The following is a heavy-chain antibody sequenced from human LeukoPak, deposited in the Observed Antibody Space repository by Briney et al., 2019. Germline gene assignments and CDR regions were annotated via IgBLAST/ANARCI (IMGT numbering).Heavy chain of an antibody. V-gene: IGHV3-9*01. J-gene: IGHJ4*02. CDR2: LSWNSASV. CDR3: AKDRTPWRWLRSPFDD. D-gene: IGHD5-24*01. Sequence: GGSLRLSCAASGFTFDDYAMYWVRQAPGKGLEWVSGLSWNSASVAYADSVKGRFTISRDNAKNSLYLQMNSLRTEDTAMYYCAKDRTPWRWLRSPFDDWGQGTLVTVSS. CDR1: GFTFDDYA.